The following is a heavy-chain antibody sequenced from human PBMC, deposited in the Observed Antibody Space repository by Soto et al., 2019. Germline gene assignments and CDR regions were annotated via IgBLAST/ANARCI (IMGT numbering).Heavy chain of an antibody. D-gene: IGHD3-10*01. CDR3: ARDSGYGSRSSVNHYLDN. CDR2: IHMDGREK. V-gene: IGHV3-7*01. Sequence: PGGSLRLSCAASGFPFGIYWMSWVRQAPGKGLEWLATIHMDGREKKYVDSVKGRFTVSRDNAKSSLYLQMDSLRAEDTAVNYCARDSGYGSRSSVNHYLDNWGHGALVTVSS. CDR1: GFPFGIYW. J-gene: IGHJ4*01.